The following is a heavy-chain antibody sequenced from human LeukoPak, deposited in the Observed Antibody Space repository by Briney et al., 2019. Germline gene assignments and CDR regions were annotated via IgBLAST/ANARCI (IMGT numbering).Heavy chain of an antibody. D-gene: IGHD3-22*01. J-gene: IGHJ4*02. Sequence: SQTLSLTCAISGGSISSGGYSWSWIRQPPGKGLEWIGYIYHSGSTYYNPSLKSRVTISVDRSKNQFSLKLSSVTAADTAVYYCARGYDSSGYYPYYFDYWGQGTLVTVSS. V-gene: IGHV4-30-2*01. CDR1: GGSISSGGYS. CDR3: ARGYDSSGYYPYYFDY. CDR2: IYHSGST.